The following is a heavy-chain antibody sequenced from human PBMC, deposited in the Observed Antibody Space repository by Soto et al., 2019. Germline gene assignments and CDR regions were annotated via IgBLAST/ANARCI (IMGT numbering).Heavy chain of an antibody. CDR2: IYYSGST. Sequence: SETLSLTCTVSGGSISSGGYYWSWIRQHPGKGLEWIGYIYYSGSTYYNPSLKSRVTISVDTSKNQFSLKLSSVTAADTAVYYCARVWVGRADAFDIWGQGTMVTVSS. D-gene: IGHD1-26*01. V-gene: IGHV4-31*03. CDR3: ARVWVGRADAFDI. J-gene: IGHJ3*02. CDR1: GGSISSGGYY.